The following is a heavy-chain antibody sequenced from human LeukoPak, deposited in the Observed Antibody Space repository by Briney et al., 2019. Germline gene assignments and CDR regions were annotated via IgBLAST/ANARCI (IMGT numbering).Heavy chain of an antibody. J-gene: IGHJ4*02. CDR2: ISYDGSDK. CDR3: ARDVGGGDTFDY. D-gene: IGHD2-21*02. CDR1: GFTFSLYT. V-gene: IGHV3-30*04. Sequence: GRSLRLSCAASGFTFSLYTMHGVRQAPGKGLEWVAVISYDGSDKYYADSVKGRFTISRDNSKNTLFLQMNSLRAEDTAVYFCARDVGGGDTFDYWGQGTLVTVSS.